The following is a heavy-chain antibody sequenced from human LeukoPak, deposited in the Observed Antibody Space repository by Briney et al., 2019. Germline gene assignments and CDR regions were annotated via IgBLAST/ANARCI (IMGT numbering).Heavy chain of an antibody. CDR2: INHSGST. CDR3: ARGKSNRGTYNWFDP. CDR1: GGSFSGYY. J-gene: IGHJ5*02. V-gene: IGHV4-34*01. D-gene: IGHD1-14*01. Sequence: NPSETLSLTCAVYGGSFSGYYWSWIRQPPGKGLEWIGEINHSGSTNYNPSLKSRVTISVDTSKNQFSLKLSSVTAADTAVYYCARGKSNRGTYNWFDPWGQGTLVTVSS.